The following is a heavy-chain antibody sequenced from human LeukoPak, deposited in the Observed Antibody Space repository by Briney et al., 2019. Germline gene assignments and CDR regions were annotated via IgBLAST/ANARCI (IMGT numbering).Heavy chain of an antibody. CDR1: GGSISSYY. CDR3: ARAPGGDFWSGSQYFFDY. V-gene: IGHV4-4*07. J-gene: IGHJ4*02. D-gene: IGHD3-3*01. CDR2: VSTSGST. Sequence: SETLSFTCTVSGGSISSYYWSWIRQPAGKGLEWIGHVSTSGSTNYNPSLKSRVTMSVDTSKNQFSLKLSSVTAADTALYYCARAPGGDFWSGSQYFFDYWGQGTLVTVSS.